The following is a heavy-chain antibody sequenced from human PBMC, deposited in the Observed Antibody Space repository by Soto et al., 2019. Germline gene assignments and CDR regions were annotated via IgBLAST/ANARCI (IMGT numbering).Heavy chain of an antibody. V-gene: IGHV4-39*07. CDR1: GGSISRYY. D-gene: IGHD6-13*01. CDR2: IYYSGST. J-gene: IGHJ4*02. Sequence: SETLSLTCTVSGGSISRYYWGWIRQPPGKGLEWIGSIYYSGSTYYNPSLKSRVTISVDTSKNQLSLKLASVTAADTAVYYCARDGGSRWYFDYWGQGTLVTVS. CDR3: ARDGGSRWYFDY.